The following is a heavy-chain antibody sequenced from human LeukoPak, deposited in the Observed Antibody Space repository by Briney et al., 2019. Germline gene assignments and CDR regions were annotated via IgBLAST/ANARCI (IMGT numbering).Heavy chain of an antibody. D-gene: IGHD3-10*01. CDR3: AKDISVLWSAASNAGVSAYGMDV. CDR1: GFNFDEYA. V-gene: IGHV3-43*02. Sequence: AGGSLRLSCAASGFNFDEYAAHWVRQPPGKGLEWVSLISGDGGTTHYADSVKGRFTISRDNNRNALYLQMNSLKTEDSALYYCAKDISVLWSAASNAGVSAYGMDVWGQGTTVTVSS. CDR2: ISGDGGTT. J-gene: IGHJ6*02.